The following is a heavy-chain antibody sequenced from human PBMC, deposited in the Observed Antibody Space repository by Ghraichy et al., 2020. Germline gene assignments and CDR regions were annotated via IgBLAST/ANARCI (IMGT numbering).Heavy chain of an antibody. CDR2: ISSSGSTI. V-gene: IGHV3-11*01. CDR3: ASLTTVTKGYYYYYMDV. Sequence: GGSLRLSCAASGFTFSDYYMSWIRQAPGKGLEWVSYISSSGSTIYYADSVKGRFTISRDNAKNSLYLQMNSLRAEDTAVYYCASLTTVTKGYYYYYMDVWGKGTTVTVSS. J-gene: IGHJ6*03. D-gene: IGHD4-17*01. CDR1: GFTFSDYY.